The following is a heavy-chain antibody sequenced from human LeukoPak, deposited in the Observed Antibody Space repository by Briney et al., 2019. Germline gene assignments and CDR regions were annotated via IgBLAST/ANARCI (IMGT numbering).Heavy chain of an antibody. D-gene: IGHD3-10*01. Sequence: GGSLRLSCAAPGFTFSNYAMHWVRQAPGKGLEWVAVISYDGINKYYADSAKGRFTISRDNSKNTLYLQMNSPRPDDTALYYCARDYGRGEGYFDYWGQGTLFIVSS. CDR2: ISYDGINK. CDR1: GFTFSNYA. CDR3: ARDYGRGEGYFDY. V-gene: IGHV3-30-3*01. J-gene: IGHJ4*02.